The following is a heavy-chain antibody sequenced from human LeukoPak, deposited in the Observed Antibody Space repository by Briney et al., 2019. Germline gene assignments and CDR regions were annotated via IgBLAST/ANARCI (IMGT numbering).Heavy chain of an antibody. J-gene: IGHJ4*02. CDR1: GFTFSTYW. CDR2: IKEDGTEK. V-gene: IGHV3-7*03. Sequence: GGSLRLSCAASGFTFSTYWMSWFRQAPGKGLEWLGNIKEDGTEKYYLDSVRGRFTLSRDNAKNSLYLQMGSLRAEDTAVYYCXXDYVWGTSNPDYWGQGTLVTVTS. CDR3: XXDYVWGTSNPDY. D-gene: IGHD3-16*01.